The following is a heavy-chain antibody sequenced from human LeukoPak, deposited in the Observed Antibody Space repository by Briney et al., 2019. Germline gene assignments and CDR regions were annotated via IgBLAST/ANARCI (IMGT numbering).Heavy chain of an antibody. CDR2: IIPILGIA. Sequence: SVKVSCKASGGTFSSYAISWVRQAPGQRLEWMGRIIPILGIANYAQKFQGRVTITADKSTSTAYMELSSLRSEDTAVYYCARKDYDILTGYMANWFDPWGQGTLVTVSS. D-gene: IGHD3-9*01. J-gene: IGHJ5*02. CDR1: GGTFSSYA. CDR3: ARKDYDILTGYMANWFDP. V-gene: IGHV1-69*04.